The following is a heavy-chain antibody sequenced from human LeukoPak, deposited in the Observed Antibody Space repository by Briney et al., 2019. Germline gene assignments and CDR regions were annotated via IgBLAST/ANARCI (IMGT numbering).Heavy chain of an antibody. CDR3: AKGVSGYGSGRPFDY. Sequence: GGSLRLSCAASGFTFSSYSMNWVRQAPGKGLEWVSLISDSGTSTYYPDSVKGRFTISRDNFKNTVYLQMNSLRAEDTAVYYCAKGVSGYGSGRPFDYWGQGTLVTVSS. CDR1: GFTFSSYS. D-gene: IGHD3-10*01. CDR2: ISDSGTST. J-gene: IGHJ4*02. V-gene: IGHV3-23*01.